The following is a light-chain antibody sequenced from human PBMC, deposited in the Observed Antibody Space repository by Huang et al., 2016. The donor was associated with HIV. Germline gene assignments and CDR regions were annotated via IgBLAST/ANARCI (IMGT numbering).Light chain of an antibody. V-gene: IGKV3-15*01. CDR3: QQYNNWPRGT. CDR2: DAS. J-gene: IGKJ1*01. Sequence: EIVMTQSPATLSVSPGERATLSCRASQSVSRNLAWYQQKPGQAPRLLIYDASTRATGIPAKFSGSGSGTEFTLTIRSLQSEDFAVYYCQQYNNWPRGTFGQGTRVEIK. CDR1: QSVSRN.